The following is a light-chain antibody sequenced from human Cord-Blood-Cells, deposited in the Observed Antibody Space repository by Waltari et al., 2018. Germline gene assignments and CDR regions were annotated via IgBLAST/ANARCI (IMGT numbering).Light chain of an antibody. CDR3: CSYAGSSTWV. Sequence: QSALTQPASVSGSPGQSITISCTGTSSDVGSYNLVSWYQQHPGKAPKLMTYEGSKRPSGVPNRFYGSTSGNTASLTISGLQAEHEADYYCCSYAGSSTWVFGGGTKLTVL. CDR1: SSDVGSYNL. V-gene: IGLV2-23*01. CDR2: EGS. J-gene: IGLJ3*02.